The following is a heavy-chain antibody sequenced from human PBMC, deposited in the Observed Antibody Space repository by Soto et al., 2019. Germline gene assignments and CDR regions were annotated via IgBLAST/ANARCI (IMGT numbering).Heavy chain of an antibody. V-gene: IGHV4-59*01. CDR2: IYFSGIT. CDR3: ARARSGYNIDAFDI. D-gene: IGHD5-12*01. J-gene: IGHJ3*02. CDR1: GGSISGYF. Sequence: SETLSLTCTVSGGSISGYFWSWIRQPPGKGLDWVGYIYFSGITNYNPSLKSRVSLLVDTSKNYFSLSLNSVTAADTAGYYCARARSGYNIDAFDIWGQGKMVTVSS.